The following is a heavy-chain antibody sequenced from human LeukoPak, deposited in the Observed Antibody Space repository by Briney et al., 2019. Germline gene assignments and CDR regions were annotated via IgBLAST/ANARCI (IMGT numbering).Heavy chain of an antibody. D-gene: IGHD2-15*01. CDR1: GGSFSGYY. J-gene: IGHJ6*03. CDR2: INHSGST. V-gene: IGHV4-34*01. CDR3: ARGYCSGGSCYYPYYYYYYMDV. Sequence: SETLSLTCAVYGGSFSGYYWSWIRQPPGKGLEWIGEINHSGSTNYNPSLKSRVTISVDTSKNQFSLKLSSVTAADTAVYYCARGYCSGGSCYYPYYYYYYMDVWGKGTTVTISS.